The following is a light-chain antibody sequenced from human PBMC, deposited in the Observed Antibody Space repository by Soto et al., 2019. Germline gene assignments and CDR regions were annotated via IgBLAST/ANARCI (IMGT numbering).Light chain of an antibody. CDR2: AAS. J-gene: IGKJ1*01. V-gene: IGKV1-6*01. Sequence: IQMTQSPSSLSASVGDRVTITCRASQPIRNLLSWYQQKPGEAPKLLIFAASTLQSGVPSRFSGSGYGTDFTLTSSGLQPQDVATYYCLQDYIYSRKFGQGTKVYIK. CDR1: QPIRNL. CDR3: LQDYIYSRK.